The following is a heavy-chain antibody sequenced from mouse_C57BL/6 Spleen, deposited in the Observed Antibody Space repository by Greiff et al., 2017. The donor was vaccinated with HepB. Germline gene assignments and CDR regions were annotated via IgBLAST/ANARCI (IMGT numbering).Heavy chain of an antibody. CDR3: ARRDSTGRCEY. D-gene: IGHD3-2*02. CDR1: GYTFTSYT. Sequence: VMLVESGAELARPGASVKMSCKASGYTFTSYTMHWVKQRPGQGLEWIGYINPSSGYTKYNQKFKDKATLTADKSSSTAYMQLSSLTSEDDAVYYCARRDSTGRCEYWGKGTLVTGAA. V-gene: IGHV1-4*01. CDR2: INPSSGYT. J-gene: IGHJ3*01.